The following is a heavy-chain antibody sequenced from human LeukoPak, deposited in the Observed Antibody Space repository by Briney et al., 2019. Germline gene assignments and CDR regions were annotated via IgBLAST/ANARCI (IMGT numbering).Heavy chain of an antibody. D-gene: IGHD2-15*01. V-gene: IGHV3-7*01. CDR3: ARTPLYCSGGSCYPEIFDY. J-gene: IGHJ4*02. CDR2: IKQDGSEK. CDR1: GFTFSSYS. Sequence: GGSLRLSCAASGFTFSSYSMNWVRQAPGKGLEWVANIKQDGSEKYYVDSVKGRFTISRDNAKNSLYLQMNSLRAEDTAVYYCARTPLYCSGGSCYPEIFDYWGQGTLVTVSS.